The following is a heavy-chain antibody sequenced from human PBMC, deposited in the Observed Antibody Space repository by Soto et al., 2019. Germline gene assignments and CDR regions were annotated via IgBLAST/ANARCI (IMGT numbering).Heavy chain of an antibody. J-gene: IGHJ3*01. CDR2: ISHSGTS. CDR1: GGSISSTHW. V-gene: IGHV4-4*02. Sequence: QVQLQESGPGLVKPSGTLSLTCAVSGGSISSTHWWTWVRQSPGKGLEYIGEISHSGTSNSNPSLKSRVTLSVDKSKNDFSLTLASVTAAATAVYYCARVVLSITRGAVDAWGQGTPGIVSS. CDR3: ARVVLSITRGAVDA. D-gene: IGHD1-20*01.